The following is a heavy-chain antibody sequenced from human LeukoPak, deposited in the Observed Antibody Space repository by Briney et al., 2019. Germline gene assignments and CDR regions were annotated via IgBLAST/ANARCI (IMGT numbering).Heavy chain of an antibody. Sequence: KPSETLSLTCTVSGGSISSYYWSWIRQPPGKGLEWIGYIYYSGSTNYNPSLKSRVTISVDTSKNQFSLRLSSVTAAGTAVYYCARSLDYYGSGSLQYWGQGTLVTVSS. CDR2: IYYSGST. CDR1: GGSISSYY. V-gene: IGHV4-59*01. J-gene: IGHJ4*02. D-gene: IGHD3-10*01. CDR3: ARSLDYYGSGSLQY.